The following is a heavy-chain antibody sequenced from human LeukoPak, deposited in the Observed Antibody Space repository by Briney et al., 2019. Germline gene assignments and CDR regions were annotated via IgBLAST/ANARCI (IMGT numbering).Heavy chain of an antibody. Sequence: PSETLSLTCAVYGGSFSGYYWSWIRQPPGKGLEWIGEINHSGSTNYNPSLKSRVTISVDTSKNQFSLKLSSVTAADTAVYYCARGETSVTPFDDWGQGTLVTVSS. CDR2: INHSGST. D-gene: IGHD4-11*01. V-gene: IGHV4-34*01. CDR3: ARGETSVTPFDD. CDR1: GGSFSGYY. J-gene: IGHJ4*02.